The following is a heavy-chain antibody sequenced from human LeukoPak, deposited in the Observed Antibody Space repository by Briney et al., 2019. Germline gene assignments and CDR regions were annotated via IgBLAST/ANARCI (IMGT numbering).Heavy chain of an antibody. Sequence: SQTLSLTCTVSGGSISSGDYYWSWIRQPPGKGLEWIGYIYYSGSTYYNPSLKSRVTISVDTSKNQLSLKLSSVTAADTAVYYCARGGGAGLQYGMDVWGQGTTVTVSS. D-gene: IGHD5-24*01. V-gene: IGHV4-30-4*01. J-gene: IGHJ6*02. CDR3: ARGGGAGLQYGMDV. CDR2: IYYSGST. CDR1: GGSISSGDYY.